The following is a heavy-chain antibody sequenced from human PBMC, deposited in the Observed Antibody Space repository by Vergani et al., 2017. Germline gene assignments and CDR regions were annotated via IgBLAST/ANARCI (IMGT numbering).Heavy chain of an antibody. V-gene: IGHV1-46*03. CDR3: ARGDYGILTGYRY. J-gene: IGHJ4*02. Sequence: QVQVVQSGAEVKNSGASVKVSCKTSGYTFSHYYMHWVRQAPGQGLEWMGIINPSGGNTNYAQKFQGRVTMTRDTSTSTVYMELSSLRSEDTAIYYCARGDYGILTGYRYWGQGTLVTVSA. D-gene: IGHD3-9*01. CDR2: INPSGGNT. CDR1: GYTFSHYY.